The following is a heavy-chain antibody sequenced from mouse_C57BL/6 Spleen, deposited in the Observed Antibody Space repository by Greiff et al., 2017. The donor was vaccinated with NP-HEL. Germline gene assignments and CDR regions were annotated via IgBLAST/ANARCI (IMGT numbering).Heavy chain of an antibody. Sequence: QVQLQQSGPELVKPGASVKISCKASGYAFSSSRMNWVKQRPGKGLEWIGRIYPGDGDTNYNGKFKGKATLTADKSSSTAYMQLSSLTSEDSAVYFCALYDYDAMDYWGQGTSVTVSS. CDR1: GYAFSSSR. CDR3: ALYDYDAMDY. V-gene: IGHV1-82*01. J-gene: IGHJ4*01. D-gene: IGHD1-1*01. CDR2: IYPGDGDT.